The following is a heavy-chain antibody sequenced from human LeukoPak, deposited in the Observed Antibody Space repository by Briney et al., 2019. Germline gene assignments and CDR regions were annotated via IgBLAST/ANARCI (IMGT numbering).Heavy chain of an antibody. D-gene: IGHD2-2*02. CDR1: GGSFSGYY. J-gene: IGHJ4*02. V-gene: IGHV4-34*01. CDR2: INHSGST. Sequence: PSETLSLTCAVYGGSFSGYYWSWIRQPPGKGLEWIGEINHSGSTNYNPSLKSRVAISVDTSKNQFSLKLSSVTAADTAVYYCARERRNNCSSTSCYTKFDYWGQGTLVTVSS. CDR3: ARERRNNCSSTSCYTKFDY.